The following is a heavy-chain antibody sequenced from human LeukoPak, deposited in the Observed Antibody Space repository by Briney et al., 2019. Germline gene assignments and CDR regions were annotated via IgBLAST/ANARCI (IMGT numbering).Heavy chain of an antibody. Sequence: ASVKVSCKASGYTFTGYYMHWVRQAPGQGLEWMGWINPNSGGTYYAQKFQGRVTMTRDTSISTAYMELSRLRSDDTAVYYCARATTGLSMVRGVIPGYWGQGTLVTVSS. J-gene: IGHJ4*02. CDR2: INPNSGGT. V-gene: IGHV1-2*02. CDR1: GYTFTGYY. CDR3: ARATTGLSMVRGVIPGY. D-gene: IGHD3-10*01.